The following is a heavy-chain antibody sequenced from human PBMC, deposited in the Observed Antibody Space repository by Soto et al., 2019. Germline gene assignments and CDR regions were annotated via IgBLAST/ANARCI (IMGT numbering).Heavy chain of an antibody. V-gene: IGHV5-51*01. CDR2: IYPGDSDT. D-gene: IGHD4-17*01. CDR3: ARHHISPYGDYEPGMDV. CDR1: GYSFTSYW. Sequence: PGESLKISCKGSGYSFTSYWIGWVRQMPGKGLEWMGIIYPGDSDTRYSPSFQGQVTISADRSISTAYLQWSSLKASDTAMYYCARHHISPYGDYEPGMDVRGQGTTVTVSS. J-gene: IGHJ6*02.